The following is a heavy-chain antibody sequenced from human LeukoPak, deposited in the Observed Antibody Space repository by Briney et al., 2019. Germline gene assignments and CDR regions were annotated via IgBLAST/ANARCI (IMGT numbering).Heavy chain of an antibody. J-gene: IGHJ4*02. Sequence: GGSLRLSCAASGFTFSSYGMHWVRQAPGKGLEWLTFIRFDGSNKYNTDSVKGRFTISRDNSKNTLYLQMGSLRAEDTAVYYCAKTKEMATIIDYWGQGTLVTVSS. V-gene: IGHV3-30*02. CDR2: IRFDGSNK. CDR1: GFTFSSYG. D-gene: IGHD5-24*01. CDR3: AKTKEMATIIDY.